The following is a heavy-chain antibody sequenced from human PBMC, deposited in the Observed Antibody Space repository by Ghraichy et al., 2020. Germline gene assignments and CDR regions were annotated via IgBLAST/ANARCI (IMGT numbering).Heavy chain of an antibody. Sequence: GGSLRLSCAASGFTFSNYAMPWVRHAPGKGLEWVSAIGSGGESYYPGSVKGRFTISRENAKNSLYLQMNSLRAGDTAVYYCARGYCTNGVCYWYFDLWGRGTLVTVSS. V-gene: IGHV3-13*01. J-gene: IGHJ2*01. CDR1: GFTFSNYA. D-gene: IGHD2-8*01. CDR2: IGSGGES. CDR3: ARGYCTNGVCYWYFDL.